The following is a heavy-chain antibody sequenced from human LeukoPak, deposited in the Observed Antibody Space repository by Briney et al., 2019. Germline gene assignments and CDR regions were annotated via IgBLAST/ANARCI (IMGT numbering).Heavy chain of an antibody. Sequence: GGSLRLSCATSGFIFNNYWMTWVRKAPGKGLEWVANIKPDGNDKNFVDSVKGRFTISRDSAKRSVYLQMNSLRAEDTAVYYCARDVTTGAFDIWGQGTMVTVSS. CDR3: ARDVTTGAFDI. J-gene: IGHJ3*02. D-gene: IGHD1-1*01. CDR1: GFIFNNYW. V-gene: IGHV3-7*01. CDR2: IKPDGNDK.